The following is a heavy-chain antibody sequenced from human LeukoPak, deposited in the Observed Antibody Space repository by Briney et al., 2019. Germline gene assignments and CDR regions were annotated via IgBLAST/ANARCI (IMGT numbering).Heavy chain of an antibody. CDR3: VRDYDISGPQKNFFDY. V-gene: IGHV7-4-1*02. CDR1: GYTFTSYA. J-gene: IGHJ4*02. D-gene: IGHD3-22*01. Sequence: ASVKVSCKASGYTFTSYAMNWVRQAPGQGLEWMGWINTNTGNPTYAQGFTGRFVFSLDTSVSTAYLQISSLKAEDTAVYYCVRDYDISGPQKNFFDYWGQGTLVTVSS. CDR2: INTNTGNP.